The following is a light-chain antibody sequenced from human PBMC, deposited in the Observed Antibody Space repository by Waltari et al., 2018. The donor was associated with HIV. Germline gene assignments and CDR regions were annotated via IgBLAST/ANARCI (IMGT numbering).Light chain of an antibody. Sequence: EFVLTQSQGTLSLSHAERASLSCRASQTVPNNFFPWYQRKPGQTPRLLSYGASTRAANIPGMFTGSGSATDFTLTIARLEPEDFAIYYFQQYSKSIPRTFGGGTKVE. J-gene: IGKJ4*01. CDR2: GAS. CDR3: QQYSKSIPRT. V-gene: IGKV3-20*01. CDR1: QTVPNNF.